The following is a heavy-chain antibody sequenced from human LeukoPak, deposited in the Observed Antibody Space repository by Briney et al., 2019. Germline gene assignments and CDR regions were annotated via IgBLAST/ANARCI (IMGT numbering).Heavy chain of an antibody. CDR3: ARAKSSPGGDWFDP. J-gene: IGHJ5*02. V-gene: IGHV4-59*13. D-gene: IGHD2-2*01. Sequence: PSEALSLTCNVSGDSISRYYWGWIRQPPGKGLEWLGYIYYSGSTNYNPSLKSRVTISVDTSKNQFSLKLSSVTAADTAVYYCARAKSSPGGDWFDPWGQGTLVTVSS. CDR2: IYYSGST. CDR1: GDSISRYY.